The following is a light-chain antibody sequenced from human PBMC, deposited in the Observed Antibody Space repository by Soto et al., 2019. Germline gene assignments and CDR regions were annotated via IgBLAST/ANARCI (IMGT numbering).Light chain of an antibody. CDR3: QQYASAPFS. V-gene: IGKV3-20*01. J-gene: IGKJ3*01. CDR2: AAS. Sequence: EIVFTQSPGTLSLSPGDRATLPCRASHSINTSFLAWFQQKPGQAPRLLIYAASTRATGIPDRFSGSASETDFTLTINRLEPEDSAVYYCQQYASAPFSLGPGTKVDIK. CDR1: HSINTSF.